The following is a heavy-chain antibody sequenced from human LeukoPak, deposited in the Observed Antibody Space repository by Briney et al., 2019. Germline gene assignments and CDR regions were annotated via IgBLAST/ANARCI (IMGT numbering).Heavy chain of an antibody. D-gene: IGHD3-10*01. Sequence: GASVKVSCKASGYTFTSYGISWVRQAPGQGLEWMGWISAYNGNTNYAQKLQGRVTMTTDTSTSTAYMELRSLRSDDTAVYYCARTPPYYYGSGSYLYYYGMDVWGQGTTVTVSS. CDR2: ISAYNGNT. CDR3: ARTPPYYYGSGSYLYYYGMDV. V-gene: IGHV1-18*01. J-gene: IGHJ6*02. CDR1: GYTFTSYG.